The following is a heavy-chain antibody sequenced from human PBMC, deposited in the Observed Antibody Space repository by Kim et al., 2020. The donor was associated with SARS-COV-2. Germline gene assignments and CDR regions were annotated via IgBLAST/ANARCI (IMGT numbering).Heavy chain of an antibody. CDR2: IYYSGST. Sequence: SETLSLTCTVSGGSISSGGYQWSWIRQHPGKVLEWIGYIYYSGSTYYNPSLKSRINISVDTSKNQFSLMLSSVTAADTAVYYCARGYFQYTSTWYTWFDPWGQGTLVTVSA. D-gene: IGHD6-13*01. J-gene: IGHJ5*02. V-gene: IGHV4-31*03. CDR3: ARGYFQYTSTWYTWFDP. CDR1: GGSISSGGYQ.